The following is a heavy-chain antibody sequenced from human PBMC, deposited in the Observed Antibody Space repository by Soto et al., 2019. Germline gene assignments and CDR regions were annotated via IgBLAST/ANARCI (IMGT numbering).Heavy chain of an antibody. CDR1: LYIFSNYY. CDR3: ARAAVSGYSYFHYMDV. V-gene: IGHV1-18*01. Sequence: QVELLQSGPEMKRPGASVKVSCKASLYIFSNYYIVWVRQAPGQGLDWVGWINPDNDNTNVAQRFQGRVTLTTDTSTATAFMELRGLTSDDTGIFYCARAAVSGYSYFHYMDVWGRGTTLTVSS. D-gene: IGHD4-4*01. CDR2: INPDNDNT. J-gene: IGHJ6*03.